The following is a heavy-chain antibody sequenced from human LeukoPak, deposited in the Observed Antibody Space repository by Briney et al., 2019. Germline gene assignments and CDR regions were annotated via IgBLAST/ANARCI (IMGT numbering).Heavy chain of an antibody. CDR1: GFTFSSYA. Sequence: GGSLRLSCAASGFTFSSYAMSWVRQAPGKGLEWVSAISGSGGSTYYADSVKGRFTISRDNSKNTLYLQMNSLRAEDTAVYYCAKDIVVVPAANYDYWAQGTLVTVSS. D-gene: IGHD2-2*01. J-gene: IGHJ4*02. CDR2: ISGSGGST. CDR3: AKDIVVVPAANYDY. V-gene: IGHV3-23*01.